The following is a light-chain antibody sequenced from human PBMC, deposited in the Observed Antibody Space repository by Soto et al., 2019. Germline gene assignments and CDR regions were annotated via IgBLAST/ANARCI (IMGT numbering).Light chain of an antibody. CDR2: DAS. Sequence: DIQMTQSPSTLSASVGDRVTITCRASQSISSWLAWYQQKPGKAPKLLIYDASSLESGVPARFSGSGSGTEVTLTISSLQPDEVATYDCQQYNSYSYTVGQGTKLEIK. J-gene: IGKJ2*01. CDR1: QSISSW. V-gene: IGKV1-5*01. CDR3: QQYNSYSYT.